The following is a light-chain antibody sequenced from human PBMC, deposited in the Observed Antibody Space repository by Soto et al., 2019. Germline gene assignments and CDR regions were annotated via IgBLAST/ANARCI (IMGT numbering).Light chain of an antibody. V-gene: IGKV1-39*01. CDR2: AAS. CDR1: ETISTF. CDR3: QQSYSSSPIT. J-gene: IGKJ5*01. Sequence: DIQLTQSPSSLSASVGYRFTMTCRASETISTFLNWYQHKPGKAPKLLISAASRLQSGVPPRFSGSGSGTDFTLTIKSLRPEDFASYYCQQSYSSSPITFGPGTRREIK.